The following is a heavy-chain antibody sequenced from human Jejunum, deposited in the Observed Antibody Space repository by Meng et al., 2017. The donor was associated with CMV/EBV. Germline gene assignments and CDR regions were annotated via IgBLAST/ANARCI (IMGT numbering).Heavy chain of an antibody. V-gene: IGHV1-2*02. D-gene: IGHD2-21*01. J-gene: IGHJ4*02. CDR2: INPSSGAI. CDR1: GYAFTGYY. CDR3: SRGGGGDGTYLLDY. Sequence: GQHLQSGVVGKKPGVSVKVSSKASGYAFTGYYIHWLRQDPGQGLEWMGWINPSSGAIFYAQKFQDRVTMSRETSITTVYMDLSSLRSDDTAVYFCSRGGGGDGTYLLDYWGQGTLVTVSS.